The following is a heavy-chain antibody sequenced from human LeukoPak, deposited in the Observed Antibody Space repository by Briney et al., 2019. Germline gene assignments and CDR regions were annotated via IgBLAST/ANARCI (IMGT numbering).Heavy chain of an antibody. Sequence: ASVKVSCKASGYTFTRYYMHWVRQAPGQGLEWMGIINPSGGSTNYAQKFQERVTITRDMSTSTAYMELSSLRSEDTAVYYCAADIISSLNYFDYWGQGTLVTVSS. CDR1: GYTFTRYY. CDR3: AADIISSLNYFDY. D-gene: IGHD3-9*01. V-gene: IGHV1-46*01. CDR2: INPSGGST. J-gene: IGHJ4*02.